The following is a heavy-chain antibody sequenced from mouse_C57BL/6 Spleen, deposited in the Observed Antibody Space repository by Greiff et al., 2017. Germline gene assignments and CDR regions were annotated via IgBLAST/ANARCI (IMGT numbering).Heavy chain of an antibody. CDR2: IYPGSGNT. CDR3: ARRGTTVVATGYFDY. V-gene: IGHV1-66*01. CDR1: GYSFTSYY. J-gene: IGHJ2*01. D-gene: IGHD1-1*01. Sequence: VQLQQSGPELVKPGASVKISCKASGYSFTSYYIHWVKQRPGQGLEWIGWIYPGSGNTKYNEKFKGKATLTADTSSSTAYMQLSSLTSEDAAVYYCARRGTTVVATGYFDYWGQGTTLTVSS.